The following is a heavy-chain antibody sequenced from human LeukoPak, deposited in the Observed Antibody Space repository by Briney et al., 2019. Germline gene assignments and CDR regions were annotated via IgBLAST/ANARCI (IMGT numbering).Heavy chain of an antibody. V-gene: IGHV1-69*13. Sequence: SVKVSCKASGGTFSSYAISWVRQAPGQGLEWMGGIIPIFGTANYAQKFQGRVTITADESTSTAYMELSSLRSEDTAVYYCARDQFSSIGIQLWFYYYGMDVWGQGTTVTVSS. CDR1: GGTFSSYA. D-gene: IGHD5-18*01. CDR2: IIPIFGTA. CDR3: ARDQFSSIGIQLWFYYYGMDV. J-gene: IGHJ6*02.